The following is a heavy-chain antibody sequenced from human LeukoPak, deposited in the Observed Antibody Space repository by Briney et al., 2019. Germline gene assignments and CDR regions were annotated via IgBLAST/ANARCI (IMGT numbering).Heavy chain of an antibody. CDR1: GGSISSYY. J-gene: IGHJ4*02. V-gene: IGHV4-59*01. D-gene: IGHD3-9*01. CDR2: IYYSGST. CDR3: ARGKLRYFDWLPLPDY. Sequence: PSETLSLTCTVSGGSISSYYWSWIPQPPGKGLEWIGYIYYSGSTNYDPSLKSRVTISVDTSKNQFSLKLSSVTAADTAVYYCARGKLRYFDWLPLPDYWGQGTLVTVSS.